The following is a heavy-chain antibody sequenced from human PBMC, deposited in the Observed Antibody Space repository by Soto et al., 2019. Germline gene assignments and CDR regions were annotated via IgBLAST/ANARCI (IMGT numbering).Heavy chain of an antibody. D-gene: IGHD1-26*01. CDR3: ARQGSWPSYYYGLDV. Sequence: QVQLVQSGPEVRKPGASVKVSCEASGYTFTTSGISWVRQVPGQGLEWMGWISTYNGDTNSAQNFQGRVLMTADTSTGPAYMEWMSLKSDDTAVYYCARQGSWPSYYYGLDVWGQGTTVTVSS. CDR1: GYTFTTSG. V-gene: IGHV1-18*01. J-gene: IGHJ6*02. CDR2: ISTYNGDT.